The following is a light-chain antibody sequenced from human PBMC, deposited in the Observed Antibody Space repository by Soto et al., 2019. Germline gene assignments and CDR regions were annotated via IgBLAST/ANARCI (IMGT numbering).Light chain of an antibody. J-gene: IGLJ1*01. CDR1: SSNIGNNY. CDR3: SSYAGTNNHHV. CDR2: DNN. V-gene: IGLV1-51*01. Sequence: QSVLTQSPSVSAAPGQKVTISCSGSSSNIGNNYVSWYQQLPGTAPKLLIYDNNKRPSGVPDRFSGSKSGNTASLTVSGLQAEDEADYYCSSYAGTNNHHVFGTGTKLTVL.